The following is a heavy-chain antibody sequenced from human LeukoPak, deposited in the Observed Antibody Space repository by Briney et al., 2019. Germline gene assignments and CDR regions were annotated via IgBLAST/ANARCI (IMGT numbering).Heavy chain of an antibody. CDR1: GYSFTSYW. CDR2: IYPGGSDT. V-gene: IGHV5-51*01. J-gene: IGHJ4*02. CDR3: ARRLEYCGGDCYSFDY. Sequence: GESLKISCKGSGYSFTSYWIGWVRQMPGKGLEWMGIIYPGGSDTRYSPSFQGQVTISADKSISTAYLQWSSLKASDTAMYYCARRLEYCGGDCYSFDYWGQGTLVTVSS. D-gene: IGHD2-21*02.